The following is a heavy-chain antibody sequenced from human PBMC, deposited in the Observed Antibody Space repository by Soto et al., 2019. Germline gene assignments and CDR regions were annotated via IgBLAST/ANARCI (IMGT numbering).Heavy chain of an antibody. V-gene: IGHV4-38-2*01. CDR1: GYSIRSGYF. J-gene: IGHJ6*02. Sequence: SETLSLTCAVSGYSIRSGYFWGWIRQPPGKGLEWIGSMYHSGITYYNLSLKSRVTISVDTSKNQLSLKLSSATATDTAVYYCARSMYSTSAQLYYGMDVWGQGTTVTVSS. D-gene: IGHD6-6*01. CDR2: MYHSGIT. CDR3: ARSMYSTSAQLYYGMDV.